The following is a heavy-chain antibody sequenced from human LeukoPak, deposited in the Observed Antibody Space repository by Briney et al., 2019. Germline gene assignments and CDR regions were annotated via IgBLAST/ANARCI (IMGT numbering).Heavy chain of an antibody. CDR3: ARGAFRGYSGYDANYYYYYMDV. D-gene: IGHD5-12*01. J-gene: IGHJ6*03. Sequence: GASVKVSCKASGYTFTSYYMHWVRQAPGQGLEWMGIINPSGGSTSYAQKFQGRVTMTRDTSISTAYMELSRLRSDDTAVYYCARGAFRGYSGYDANYYYYYMDVWGKGTTVTISS. V-gene: IGHV1-46*01. CDR2: INPSGGST. CDR1: GYTFTSYY.